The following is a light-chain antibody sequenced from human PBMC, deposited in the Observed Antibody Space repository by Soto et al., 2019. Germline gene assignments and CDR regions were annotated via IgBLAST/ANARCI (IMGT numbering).Light chain of an antibody. CDR3: QQYNLYWT. CDR1: QSISSW. V-gene: IGKV1-5*01. J-gene: IGKJ1*01. Sequence: DIQMTQSPSTLSASVGDRVTITCRASQSISSWLAWYQQKPGKAPKLLIYDVSSLESGVPSRFSGSGSGTEFTLTISSLQPDDLATYYCQQYNLYWTFGQGTKVDIK. CDR2: DVS.